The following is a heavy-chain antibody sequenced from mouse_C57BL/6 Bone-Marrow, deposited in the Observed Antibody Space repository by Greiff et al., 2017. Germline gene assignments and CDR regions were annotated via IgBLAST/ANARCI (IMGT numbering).Heavy chain of an antibody. V-gene: IGHV5-4*01. CDR3: ARDRDYYGSSLFAY. Sequence: EVQLVESGGGLVKPGGSLKLSCAASGFTFSSYAMSWVRQTPEKRLEWVATISDGGSYTYYPDNVKGRFTITRENAKNNLYLQMSHLKSEDTAMYYCARDRDYYGSSLFAYWGQGTLATVSA. J-gene: IGHJ3*01. D-gene: IGHD1-1*01. CDR2: ISDGGSYT. CDR1: GFTFSSYA.